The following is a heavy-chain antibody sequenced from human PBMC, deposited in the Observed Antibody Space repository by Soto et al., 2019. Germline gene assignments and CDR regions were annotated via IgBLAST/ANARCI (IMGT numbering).Heavy chain of an antibody. CDR2: IKSKTDGGTT. Sequence: GGSLRLSCAASGFTFSNAWMNWVRQAPGKGLEWVGRIKSKTDGGTTDYAAPVKGRFTISRDDSKNTLYLQMNSLKTEDTAVYYCAKDLDATVFNFDSWGQGTLVTVSS. CDR1: GFTFSNAW. V-gene: IGHV3-15*07. J-gene: IGHJ4*02. CDR3: AKDLDATVFNFDS. D-gene: IGHD2-2*01.